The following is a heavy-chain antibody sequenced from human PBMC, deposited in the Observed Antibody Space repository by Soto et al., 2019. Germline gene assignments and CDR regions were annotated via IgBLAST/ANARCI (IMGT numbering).Heavy chain of an antibody. V-gene: IGHV1-3*05. CDR2: INAGNGNT. CDR3: ARGPGWYPPFDY. D-gene: IGHD6-19*01. CDR1: GYTFTSYA. Sequence: QVQLVQSGAEEKKPGASVKVSCKASGYTFTSYAMHWVRQAPGQRLEWMGWINAGNGNTKYSQKFQGRVTITRDTSASTAYMGRSSLRSEDTAVYYCARGPGWYPPFDYWGQGTLVTVSS. J-gene: IGHJ4*02.